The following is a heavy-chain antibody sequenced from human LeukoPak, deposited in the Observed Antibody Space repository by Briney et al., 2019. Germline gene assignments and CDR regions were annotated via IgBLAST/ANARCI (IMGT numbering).Heavy chain of an antibody. CDR2: ISAYNGNT. CDR3: ARDSTYSSSSLGFDY. D-gene: IGHD6-13*01. CDR1: GYTFTSYG. J-gene: IGHJ4*02. Sequence: GASVKVSCKASGYTFTSYGISWVRQAPGQGLEWMGWISAYNGNTNYAQKFQGRVTMTTDTSTSTAYMELRSLRSDDTAVYYCARDSTYSSSSLGFDYWGQGTLVTVSS. V-gene: IGHV1-18*01.